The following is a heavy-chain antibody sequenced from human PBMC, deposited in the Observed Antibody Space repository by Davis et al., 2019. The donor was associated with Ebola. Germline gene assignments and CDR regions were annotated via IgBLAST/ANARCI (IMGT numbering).Heavy chain of an antibody. Sequence: GGSLRLSCAASGFTFRNYAIHWVRQAPGKGLEWVAVISFDGNNRHYADSVKGRFTISRDNSKNTLHLQMNSLRAEDTAVYYCARTGMFDYWGQGTLVTVSS. CDR3: ARTGMFDY. D-gene: IGHD7-27*01. CDR2: ISFDGNNR. V-gene: IGHV3-30-3*01. J-gene: IGHJ4*02. CDR1: GFTFRNYA.